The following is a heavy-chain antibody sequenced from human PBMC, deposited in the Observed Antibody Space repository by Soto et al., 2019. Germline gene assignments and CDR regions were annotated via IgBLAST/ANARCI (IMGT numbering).Heavy chain of an antibody. V-gene: IGHV4-39*01. CDR2: IYYSGST. J-gene: IGHJ5*02. CDR3: ASADRELWFGEQNWFDP. D-gene: IGHD3-10*01. Sequence: SETLSLTCTVSGGSISSSSYYWGWIRQPPGKGLEWIGSIYYSGSTYYNPSLRSRVTISVDTSKNQFSLKLSSVTAADTAVYYCASADRELWFGEQNWFDPWGQGTLVTVSS. CDR1: GGSISSSSYY.